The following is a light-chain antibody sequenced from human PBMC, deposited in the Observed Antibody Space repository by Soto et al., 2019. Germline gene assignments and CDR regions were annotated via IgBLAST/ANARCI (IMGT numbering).Light chain of an antibody. CDR3: CSYAGSSTFPYV. J-gene: IGLJ1*01. V-gene: IGLV2-23*02. CDR2: EVS. CDR1: SSDVGSYNL. Sequence: QSALTQPASVSGSPGQSITISCTGTSSDVGSYNLVSWYQQHPGKAPNLMIYEVSKRPSGVSNHFSGSKSGNTASLTISGLQAEDEADYYCCSYAGSSTFPYVFGTGTKVPVL.